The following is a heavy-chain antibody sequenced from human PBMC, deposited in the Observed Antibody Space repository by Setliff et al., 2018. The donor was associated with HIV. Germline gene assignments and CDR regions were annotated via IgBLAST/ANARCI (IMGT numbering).Heavy chain of an antibody. D-gene: IGHD3-10*01. CDR1: GFTVSEDY. CDR3: ARARGLGPGAHFDY. CDR2: ISNRDSSYT. J-gene: IGHJ4*02. V-gene: IGHV3-11*03. Sequence: GESLKISCEASGFTVSEDYMSWIRQAPGKGLGWVAYISNRDSSYTNYADSVKGRFTISRDNARKSLYLEMSSLRAEDTAVYYCARARGLGPGAHFDYWGQGTQVTVSS.